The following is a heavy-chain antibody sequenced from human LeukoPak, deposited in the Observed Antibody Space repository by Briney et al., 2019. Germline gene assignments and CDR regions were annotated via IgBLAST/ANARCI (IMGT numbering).Heavy chain of an antibody. J-gene: IGHJ6*02. CDR1: GFTVSSNY. CDR3: ARCRDGYNYGSSSFFDYGMDV. Sequence: PGGSLRLSCAASGFTVSSNYMTWVRQAPGKGLEWVSIIYSGGGTYYADSVKGRFTISRDNSKNTVFLQMNSLRAEDTAVYFCARCRDGYNYGSSSFFDYGMDVWGQGTTVTVSS. D-gene: IGHD5-24*01. CDR2: IYSGGGT. V-gene: IGHV3-66*01.